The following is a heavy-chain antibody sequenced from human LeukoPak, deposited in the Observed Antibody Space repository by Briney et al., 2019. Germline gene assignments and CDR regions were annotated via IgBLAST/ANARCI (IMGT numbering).Heavy chain of an antibody. V-gene: IGHV3-23*01. J-gene: IGHJ4*02. D-gene: IGHD3-22*01. CDR3: ANPESGYHYFFAY. CDR1: GLTFSNYA. Sequence: GGSLRLSCIASGLTFSNYAMSWVRQAPGKGLEWVSAISGSGDSTYYADSVKGRFTISRDNSKNTLYLQMNSLRVEDTAVYYCANPESGYHYFFAYWGQGTLVTVSP. CDR2: ISGSGDST.